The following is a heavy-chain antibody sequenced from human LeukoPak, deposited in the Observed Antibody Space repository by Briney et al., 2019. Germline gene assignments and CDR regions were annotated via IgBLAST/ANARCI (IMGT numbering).Heavy chain of an antibody. J-gene: IGHJ4*02. Sequence: SETLSLTCTVSGGSMSSYYWSWIRQPPGKGLEWIGDIYYSGSTNYNPSLKSRVTISVDTSKNQFSLKLSSVTAADTAVYYCARAEQQLGYYFDYWGQGTLVTVSS. V-gene: IGHV4-59*01. CDR1: GGSMSSYY. CDR2: IYYSGST. CDR3: ARAEQQLGYYFDY. D-gene: IGHD6-13*01.